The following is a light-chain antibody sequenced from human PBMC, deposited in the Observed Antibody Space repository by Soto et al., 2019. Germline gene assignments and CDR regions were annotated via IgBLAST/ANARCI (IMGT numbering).Light chain of an antibody. V-gene: IGLV2-23*01. CDR3: CSFADSSPYV. CDR1: SSDVGSY. J-gene: IGLJ1*01. CDR2: EGS. Sequence: QYALTQPASVSGSPGQSITSSCTGTSSDVGSYVSLYQQHPGKAPQLMMYEGSKRPSGVCNRFFDSKSGNTTSLTISGLHAEDDADYWCCSFADSSPYVFGPGTKLTVL.